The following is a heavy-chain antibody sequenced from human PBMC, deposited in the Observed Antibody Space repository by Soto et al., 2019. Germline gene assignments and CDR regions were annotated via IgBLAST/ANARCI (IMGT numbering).Heavy chain of an antibody. CDR2: INAGNGNT. V-gene: IGHV1-3*01. CDR1: GYTFTSYA. D-gene: IGHD6-13*01. Sequence: ASVKVSCKASGYTFTSYAMHWLRQAPGQRLEWMGWINAGNGNTKYSQKFQGRVTITRDTSASTAYMELSSLRSEDTAVYYCARAPGSSWYHWFDPWGQGTLVTVSS. CDR3: ARAPGSSWYHWFDP. J-gene: IGHJ5*02.